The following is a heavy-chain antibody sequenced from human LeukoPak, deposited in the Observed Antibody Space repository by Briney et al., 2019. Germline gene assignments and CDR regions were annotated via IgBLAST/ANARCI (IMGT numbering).Heavy chain of an antibody. Sequence: RGSLRLSCAASGFTSSSHYMHWVRQAPGTGLVWVSRISSDGRSPSYADSVKGRITISRENAKNTLFLQMNGLTAEDTAVYYCARGRAAAGTVIQVWGLGTLVSVFS. CDR3: ARGRAAAGTVIQV. CDR2: ISSDGRSP. J-gene: IGHJ4*02. D-gene: IGHD6-13*01. CDR1: GFTSSSHY. V-gene: IGHV3-74*01.